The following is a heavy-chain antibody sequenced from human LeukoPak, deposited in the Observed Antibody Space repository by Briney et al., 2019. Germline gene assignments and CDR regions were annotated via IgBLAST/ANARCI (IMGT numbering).Heavy chain of an antibody. J-gene: IGHJ6*02. Sequence: GASVKVSCTASGYTFTSYDINWVRQATGQGLEWMGWMNPNSGNTGYAQKFQGRVTMTRNTSISTAYMELSSLRSEDTAVYYCARYGSGSYYPDYYYGMDVWGQGTTVTVSS. CDR3: ARYGSGSYYPDYYYGMDV. D-gene: IGHD3-10*01. CDR2: MNPNSGNT. CDR1: GYTFTSYD. V-gene: IGHV1-8*01.